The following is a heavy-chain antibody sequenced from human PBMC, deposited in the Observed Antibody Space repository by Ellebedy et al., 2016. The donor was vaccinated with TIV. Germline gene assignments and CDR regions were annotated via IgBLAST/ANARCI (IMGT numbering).Heavy chain of an antibody. D-gene: IGHD3-10*01. Sequence: GESLKISXATSGFTFSLYAMSWVRMRPGKGLEWVSGISGSGTTYYADSVRGRFSISRDNNKNTVKLQMTSLRDEDTAIYFCAKDLYYGPHVLEHWGQGTAVTVSS. CDR2: ISGSGTT. J-gene: IGHJ1*01. CDR3: AKDLYYGPHVLEH. V-gene: IGHV3-23*01. CDR1: GFTFSLYA.